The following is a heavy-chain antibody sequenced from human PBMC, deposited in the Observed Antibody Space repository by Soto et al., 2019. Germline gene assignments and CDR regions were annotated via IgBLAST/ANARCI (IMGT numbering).Heavy chain of an antibody. V-gene: IGHV3-23*01. J-gene: IGHJ6*02. D-gene: IGHD4-17*01. Sequence: GGALRLSCAASGFTFSSYAMSWVRQAPGKGLEWVSAISGSGGSTYYADSVKGRFTISRDNSKNTLYLQMNSLRAEDTAVYYCAKDTVNTSFGYYYGMDVWGQGTTVTVSS. CDR3: AKDTVNTSFGYYYGMDV. CDR1: GFTFSSYA. CDR2: ISGSGGST.